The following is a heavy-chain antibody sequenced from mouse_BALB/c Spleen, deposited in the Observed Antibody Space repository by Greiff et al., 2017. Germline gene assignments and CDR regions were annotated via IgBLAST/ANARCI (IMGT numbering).Heavy chain of an antibody. CDR2: ISDGGSYT. J-gene: IGHJ4*01. V-gene: IGHV5-4*02. CDR3: ARERGLYAMDY. CDR1: GFTFSDYY. Sequence: EVKLVESGGGLVKPGGSLKLSCAASGFTFSDYYMYWVRQTPEKRLEWVATISDGGSYTYYPDSVKGRFTISRDNAKNNLYLQMSSLKSEDTAMYYCARERGLYAMDYWGQGTSVTVSS.